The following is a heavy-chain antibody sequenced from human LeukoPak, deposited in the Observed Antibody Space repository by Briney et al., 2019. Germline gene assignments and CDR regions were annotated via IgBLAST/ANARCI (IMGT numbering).Heavy chain of an antibody. Sequence: PGGSLRLSCAASGFTFSSYAMSWVRQAPGKGLEWVSAISGSGGSTYYADSVKGRFTISRDNSKNTLYLQMNSLRAEDTAVYYCAKDRHSSGYYQSPIGYWGQGTLVTVSS. CDR1: GFTFSSYA. J-gene: IGHJ4*02. V-gene: IGHV3-23*01. CDR2: ISGSGGST. D-gene: IGHD3-22*01. CDR3: AKDRHSSGYYQSPIGY.